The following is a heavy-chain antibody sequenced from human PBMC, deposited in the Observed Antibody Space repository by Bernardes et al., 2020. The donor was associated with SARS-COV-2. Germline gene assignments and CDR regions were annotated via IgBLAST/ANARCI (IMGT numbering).Heavy chain of an antibody. CDR1: GFSFNNFA. Sequence: GGSLRLSCVASGFSFNNFAMTWVRQAPGKGLEWVSSISGDGKSKYYSYSVSGRFAISRDNSKNTLYLQMNSLRAEDTAVYYCAKSGGDDYGDYEYYFDHWGQGTVVIISS. D-gene: IGHD4-17*01. CDR3: AKSGGDDYGDYEYYFDH. J-gene: IGHJ4*02. V-gene: IGHV3-23*01. CDR2: ISGDGKSK.